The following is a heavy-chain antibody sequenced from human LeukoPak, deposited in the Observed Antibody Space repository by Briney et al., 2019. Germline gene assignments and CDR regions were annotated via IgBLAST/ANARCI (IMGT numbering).Heavy chain of an antibody. Sequence: SETLSLTCTVSGGSIRSSYYYWGWIRQPPGKGLEWIGSIYDSGSTYYNPSLKSRVTISVDTSKNQFSLKLSSVTAADTAVYYCAAYYYDSSGYPVLDYWGQGTLVTVSS. CDR1: GGSIRSSYYY. J-gene: IGHJ4*02. V-gene: IGHV4-39*07. CDR3: AAYYYDSSGYPVLDY. CDR2: IYDSGST. D-gene: IGHD3-22*01.